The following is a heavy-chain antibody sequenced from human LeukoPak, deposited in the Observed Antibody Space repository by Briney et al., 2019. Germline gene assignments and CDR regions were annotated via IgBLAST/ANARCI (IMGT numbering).Heavy chain of an antibody. CDR1: GGSFSGYY. CDR2: INHSGST. J-gene: IGHJ5*02. CDR3: ASPES. V-gene: IGHV4-34*01. D-gene: IGHD1-14*01. Sequence: SETLSLTCAVYGGSFSGYYWSWIRQPPGKWLEWIGEINHSGSTYYNPSLKSRVTISVDTSKNQFSLKLSSVTAADTAVYYCASPESWGQGTLVTVSS.